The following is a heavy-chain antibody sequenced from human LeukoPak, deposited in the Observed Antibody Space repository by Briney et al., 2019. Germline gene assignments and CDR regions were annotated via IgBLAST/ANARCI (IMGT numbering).Heavy chain of an antibody. V-gene: IGHV1-69*13. CDR3: ARGSLLWFGESPGYYGMDV. Sequence: GASVKVSCKASGGTFSSYAISWVRQAPGQGLEWMGGIIPIFGTANYAQKFQGRVTITADESTSTAYMELSGLRSEDTAVYYCARGSLLWFGESPGYYGMDVWGQGTTVTVSS. CDR2: IIPIFGTA. D-gene: IGHD3-10*01. J-gene: IGHJ6*02. CDR1: GGTFSSYA.